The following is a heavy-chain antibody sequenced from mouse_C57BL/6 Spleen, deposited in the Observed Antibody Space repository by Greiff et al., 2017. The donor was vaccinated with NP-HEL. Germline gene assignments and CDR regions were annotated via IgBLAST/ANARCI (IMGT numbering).Heavy chain of an antibody. Sequence: EVQLQQSGPVLVKPGASVKMSCKASGYTFTDYYMNWVKQSHGKSLEWIGVINPYNGGTSYNQKFKGKATLTVDKSSSTANMELNSLTSEDSAVYYCARIYYGSSYFDYWGQGTTLTVSS. CDR1: GYTFTDYY. CDR2: INPYNGGT. D-gene: IGHD1-1*01. CDR3: ARIYYGSSYFDY. J-gene: IGHJ2*01. V-gene: IGHV1-19*01.